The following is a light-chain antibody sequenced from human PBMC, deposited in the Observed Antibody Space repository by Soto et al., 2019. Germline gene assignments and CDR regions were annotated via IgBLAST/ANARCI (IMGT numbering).Light chain of an antibody. CDR2: GAS. J-gene: IGKJ2*01. CDR1: QSASSSY. Sequence: ESVLTQSPGTLSLSPGERATLSCRASQSASSSYLAWYQQKPGQAPRLLIYGASSRATGIPDRFSGSVSGTDFTLTISRLEPEDFAVYYCQQYGSSPPYTFGQGTKLEIK. V-gene: IGKV3-20*01. CDR3: QQYGSSPPYT.